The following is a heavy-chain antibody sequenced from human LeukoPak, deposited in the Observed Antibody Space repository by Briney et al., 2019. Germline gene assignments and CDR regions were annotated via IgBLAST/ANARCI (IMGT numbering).Heavy chain of an antibody. CDR1: GDSVSRNNTV. J-gene: IGHJ4*02. Sequence: SQTLSLTCAISGDSVSRNNTVWDWIRQSPSRGLEWLGRTYYRSTWYNDYAVSVKSRITINSDTSNNQFSLQLNSVTPEDTAVYYCTRGWAFDYWGQGTLVSVSS. V-gene: IGHV6-1*01. CDR3: TRGWAFDY. D-gene: IGHD3-16*01. CDR2: TYYRSTWYN.